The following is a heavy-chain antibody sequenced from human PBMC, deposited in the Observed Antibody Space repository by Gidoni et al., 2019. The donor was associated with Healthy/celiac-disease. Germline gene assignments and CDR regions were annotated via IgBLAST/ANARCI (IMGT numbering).Heavy chain of an antibody. Sequence: QVQLVQTGAEVKKPGASVKVSCKASGYTFTGYEMHWVRQAPGQGLAWIGWINPNSGGTNYAQKFQGRVTMTRDTSISTAYMELSRLRSDDTAVYYCARVGSFGEFSDAFDIWGQGTMVTVSS. CDR3: ARVGSFGEFSDAFDI. D-gene: IGHD3-10*01. J-gene: IGHJ3*02. CDR2: INPNSGGT. CDR1: GYTFTGYE. V-gene: IGHV1-2*02.